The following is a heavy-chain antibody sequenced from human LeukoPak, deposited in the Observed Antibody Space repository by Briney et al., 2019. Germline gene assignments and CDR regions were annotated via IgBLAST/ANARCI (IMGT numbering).Heavy chain of an antibody. J-gene: IGHJ4*02. Sequence: GGTLRLSCAASGFTFSSYAMSWVRQAPGKGLEWVSAISGSGGSTYYADSVKGRFTISRDNAKNSLYLQMNSLRAEDTAVYYCARGPGGKLEWGQGTLVTVSS. CDR2: ISGSGGST. D-gene: IGHD1-1*01. V-gene: IGHV3-23*01. CDR3: ARGPGGKLE. CDR1: GFTFSSYA.